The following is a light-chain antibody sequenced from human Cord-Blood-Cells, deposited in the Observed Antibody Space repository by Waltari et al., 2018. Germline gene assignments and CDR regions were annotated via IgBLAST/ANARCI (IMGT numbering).Light chain of an antibody. V-gene: IGLV2-11*01. J-gene: IGLJ2*01. CDR2: DVS. CDR1: SSDVGGYNY. CDR3: CSYAGSDVV. Sequence: QSALTQPRSVSGSPGQSVTISCTGTSSDVGGYNYVSWYQQHPGKAPKLSIYDVSKRPSGVPDRFSGSKSGNTASLTISGLQAEDEADYYCCSYAGSDVVFGGGTKLTVL.